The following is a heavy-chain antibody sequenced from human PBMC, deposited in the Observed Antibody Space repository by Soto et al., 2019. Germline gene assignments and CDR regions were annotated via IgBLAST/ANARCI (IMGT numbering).Heavy chain of an antibody. D-gene: IGHD1-26*01. CDR1: GFTFSSYA. J-gene: IGHJ4*02. CDR2: ISSSSSYI. V-gene: IGHV3-21*01. Sequence: GGSLRLSCAASGFTFSSYAMNWVRQAPGKGLEWVSSISSSSSYIYYADSVKGRFTISRDNAKNSLYLQMNSLRAEDTAVYYCARAKVSYYFDYWGQGTLVTVSS. CDR3: ARAKVSYYFDY.